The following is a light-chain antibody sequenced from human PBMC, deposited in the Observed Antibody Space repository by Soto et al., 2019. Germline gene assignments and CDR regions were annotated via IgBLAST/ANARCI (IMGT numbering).Light chain of an antibody. CDR1: SSNVGSYNL. Sequence: QSVLTQPASVSGSPGQSITISCTGTSSNVGSYNLVSWYQQHPGKAPKLMIYEVSKRPSGVSNRFSGSKSGNTASLTISGLQAVDEAHYHCCSYAGSYTYVFGPGTKVTVL. V-gene: IGLV2-23*02. CDR3: CSYAGSYTYV. J-gene: IGLJ1*01. CDR2: EVS.